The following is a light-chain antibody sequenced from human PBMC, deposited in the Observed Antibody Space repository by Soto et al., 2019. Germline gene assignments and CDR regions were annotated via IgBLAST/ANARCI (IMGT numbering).Light chain of an antibody. V-gene: IGKV1-39*01. CDR1: QSISSY. CDR3: QQSYSTPYT. J-gene: IGKJ2*01. Sequence: DIQMTQSPSSLSASVGDRVTITCRASQSISSYLNWYQQKPGKAPKLLIYAASSLQSGVPSRFSGSGSGTDLTLTISSLQPQDFVTYYCQQSYSTPYTFGQETKLSIK. CDR2: AAS.